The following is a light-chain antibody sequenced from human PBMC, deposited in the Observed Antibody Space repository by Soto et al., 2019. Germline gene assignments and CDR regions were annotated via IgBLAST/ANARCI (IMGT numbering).Light chain of an antibody. CDR1: QSVSSN. V-gene: IGKV3-15*01. CDR3: QHYNNWPLT. CDR2: DAS. J-gene: IGKJ1*01. Sequence: EIVMTQSPATLSVSPGERATLSCRASQSVSSNLAWYQLKPGQAPRLLIYDASTRATGIPARFSGSGSGTEFSLTISSLQSEDFAVYYCQHYNNWPLTFGQGTKVEIK.